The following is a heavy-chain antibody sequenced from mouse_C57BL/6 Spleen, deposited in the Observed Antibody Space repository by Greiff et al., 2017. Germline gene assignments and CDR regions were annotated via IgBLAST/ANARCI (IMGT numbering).Heavy chain of an antibody. Sequence: QVKLQQSGAGLVKPGASVKISCKASGYAFSSYWMNWVKQRPGKGLEWFGQIYPGDGDYNSNGKFKGKGTLTADKSSSTAYMQLSGLTSEDSAVYFCAIWGSSTAYWGQGTLVTVSA. CDR1: GYAFSSYW. V-gene: IGHV1-80*01. D-gene: IGHD1-1*01. CDR2: IYPGDGDY. J-gene: IGHJ3*01. CDR3: AIWGSSTAY.